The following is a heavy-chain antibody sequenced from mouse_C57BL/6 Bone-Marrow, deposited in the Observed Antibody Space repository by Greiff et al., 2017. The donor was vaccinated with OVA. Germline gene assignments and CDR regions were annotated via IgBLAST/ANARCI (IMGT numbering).Heavy chain of an antibody. CDR1: GFSLTSYG. J-gene: IGHJ3*01. CDR2: IWRGGST. CDR3: ARNWGEYDWFAY. V-gene: IGHV2-2*01. D-gene: IGHD2-14*01. Sequence: VQLVESGPGLVQPSQSLSITCTVSGFSLTSYGVHWVRQSPGQGLEWLGVIWRGGSTDYNAAFISRLSISKDNSKSQVFFKMNSLQAEDTAIYYCARNWGEYDWFAYWGQGTLVTVSA.